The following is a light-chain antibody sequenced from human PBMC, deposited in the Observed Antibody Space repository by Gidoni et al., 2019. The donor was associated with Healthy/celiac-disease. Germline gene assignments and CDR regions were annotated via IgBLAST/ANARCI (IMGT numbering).Light chain of an antibody. V-gene: IGKV1-33*01. Sequence: DIQMTQSPSSLSASVGDRVTITCQASQDISNYLNWYQQKPGKAPKLLIYDASNLETGVPSRFSGSGSGTYFTFTISSLQPEDIATYYCQQYDNLLNFGGGTKVEIK. CDR3: QQYDNLLN. CDR2: DAS. J-gene: IGKJ4*01. CDR1: QDISNY.